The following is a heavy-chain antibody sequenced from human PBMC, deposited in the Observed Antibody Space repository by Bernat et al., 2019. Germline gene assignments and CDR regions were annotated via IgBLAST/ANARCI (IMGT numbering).Heavy chain of an antibody. Sequence: QVQLVESGGGVVQPGRSLRLSCAASGFTFSSYGMHWVRQAPGKGLEWVAVIWYDGSNKYYADSGKGRLTITRDNSKNALYLQMNSLRAEETAVYYCARGLAYWGQGTLVTVSS. D-gene: IGHD4-11*01. J-gene: IGHJ4*02. CDR3: ARGLAY. V-gene: IGHV3-33*01. CDR1: GFTFSSYG. CDR2: IWYDGSNK.